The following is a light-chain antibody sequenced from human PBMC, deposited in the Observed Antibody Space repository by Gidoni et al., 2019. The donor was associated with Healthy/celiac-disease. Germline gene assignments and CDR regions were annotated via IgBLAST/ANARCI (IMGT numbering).Light chain of an antibody. CDR2: DAS. CDR1: QSISSW. CDR3: QQYNSYSGT. Sequence: DIQITQSPSTLSASVGDRVTITCRASQSISSWLAWYQQKPGKAPKLLIYDASSLKSGVPSRFSGSGSGTEFTLTISSLQPDDFATYYCQQYNSYSGTFGHGTKVEIK. V-gene: IGKV1-5*01. J-gene: IGKJ1*01.